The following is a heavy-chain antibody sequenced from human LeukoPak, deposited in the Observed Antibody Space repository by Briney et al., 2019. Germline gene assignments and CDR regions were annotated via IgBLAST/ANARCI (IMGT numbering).Heavy chain of an antibody. D-gene: IGHD3-16*01. V-gene: IGHV4-4*07. J-gene: IGHJ5*02. CDR3: ARGGDWFDP. CDR1: GGSISSDY. CDR2: IYYSGST. Sequence: SDTLSLTCTVSGGSISSDYWNWIRQPAGKGVEWIGRIYYSGSTSYHPSLKSRVTMSIDTSKNQFSLKLSSVPAADTAVYYCARGGDWFDPWGQGTLVTVSS.